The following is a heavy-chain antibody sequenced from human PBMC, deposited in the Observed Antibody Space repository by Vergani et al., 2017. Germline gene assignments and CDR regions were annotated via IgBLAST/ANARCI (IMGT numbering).Heavy chain of an antibody. V-gene: IGHV4-38-2*02. D-gene: IGHD3-16*01. Sequence: QVQLQESGPGLVKPSETLSLTCSVSGYSISRGYYWGWIRQPPGKGLEWIATVFHSGSAYYNPSLRRRVTISVETSKNQFPLWLTTLTAADTAVYYCARQFWVSQGVGAFETWGRGTEVSVSS. CDR3: ARQFWVSQGVGAFET. J-gene: IGHJ3*02. CDR1: GYSISRGYY. CDR2: VFHSGSA.